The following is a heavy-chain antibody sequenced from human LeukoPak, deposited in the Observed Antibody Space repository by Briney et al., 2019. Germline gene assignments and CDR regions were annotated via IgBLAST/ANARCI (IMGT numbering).Heavy chain of an antibody. CDR3: ARGAYGDK. CDR1: GYTLTSYG. V-gene: IGHV1-18*01. J-gene: IGHJ4*02. CDR2: ISTQSGNT. D-gene: IGHD4-17*01. Sequence: ASVKVSCKASGYTLTSYGINWMRQAPGQGLEWMGWISTQSGNTNYAQKVQGRLTLTTDRSTNTAYMELRSLRPDDTAVYYCARGAYGDKWGQGTMVTVSS.